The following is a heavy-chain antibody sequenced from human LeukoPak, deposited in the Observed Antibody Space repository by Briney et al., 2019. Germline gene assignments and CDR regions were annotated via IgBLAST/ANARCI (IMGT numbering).Heavy chain of an antibody. Sequence: PSETLSLTCTVSGGSVSSSSYYWGWIRQPPGKGLVWIGSIYYSGSTYYNPSLKSRVTISVDTSKNQFSLKLSSVTAADTAVYYCARASIFGAVHFDYWGQGTLVTVSS. V-gene: IGHV4-39*01. CDR2: IYYSGST. J-gene: IGHJ4*02. CDR3: ARASIFGAVHFDY. CDR1: GGSVSSSSYY. D-gene: IGHD3-3*01.